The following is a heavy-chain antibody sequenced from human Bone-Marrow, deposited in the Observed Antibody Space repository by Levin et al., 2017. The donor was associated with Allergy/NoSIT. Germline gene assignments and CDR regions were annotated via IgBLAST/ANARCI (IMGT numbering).Heavy chain of an antibody. CDR3: ARRIQRGVGATNSFDY. V-gene: IGHV2-70*01. CDR2: INWDDDK. J-gene: IGHJ4*02. Sequence: SGPTLVKPTQTLTLTCTFSGFSLNTRGVCVNWIRQPPGKALEWLALINWDDDKYYSPSLKTRLTISKDTSKNQVVLTMTNMDPLDTATYYCARRIQRGVGATNSFDYWGQGTLVAVSS. D-gene: IGHD1-26*01. CDR1: GFSLNTRGVC.